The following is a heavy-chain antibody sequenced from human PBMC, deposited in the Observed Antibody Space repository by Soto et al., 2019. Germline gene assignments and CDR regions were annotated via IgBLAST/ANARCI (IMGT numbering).Heavy chain of an antibody. CDR2: ISGSGGST. D-gene: IGHD2-15*01. J-gene: IGHJ6*02. CDR1: GFTFSSYA. Sequence: GGSLRLSCAASGFTFSSYAMSWVRQAPGKGLEWVSAISGSGGSTYYADSVKGRFTISRDNSKNTLYLQMNSLRAEDTAVYYCAKAGNDCSGGSCYSGYYYYGMDVWGQGTTVTVSS. CDR3: AKAGNDCSGGSCYSGYYYYGMDV. V-gene: IGHV3-23*01.